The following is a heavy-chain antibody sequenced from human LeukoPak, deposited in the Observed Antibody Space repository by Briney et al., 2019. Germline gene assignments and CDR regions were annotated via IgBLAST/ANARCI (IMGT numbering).Heavy chain of an antibody. CDR1: GGSISSYY. CDR2: IYYSGST. Sequence: SETLSLTCTVSGGSISSYYWSWIRQPPGKGLEWIGYIYYSGSTNYNPSLKSRVTISVDTSKNQFSLKLSSVTAVDTAVYYCARIAVAGTDWFDPWGQGTLVTVSS. V-gene: IGHV4-59*01. CDR3: ARIAVAGTDWFDP. J-gene: IGHJ5*02. D-gene: IGHD6-19*01.